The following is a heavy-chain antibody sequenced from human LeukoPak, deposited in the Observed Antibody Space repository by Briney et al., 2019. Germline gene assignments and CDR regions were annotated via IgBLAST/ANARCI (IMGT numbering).Heavy chain of an antibody. V-gene: IGHV4-4*07. CDR2: MYGSGTTT. Sequence: SETLSLTCNVSGGSMKNYYWTWIRQSAGKGLEWIGHMYGSGTTTNQNPSLEGRVTMSVDTSKNQFSLDLSSVTAADTAVYYCAREHLYGSSWGFQHWGQGTLVTVSS. J-gene: IGHJ1*01. D-gene: IGHD2-2*01. CDR1: GGSMKNYY. CDR3: AREHLYGSSWGFQH.